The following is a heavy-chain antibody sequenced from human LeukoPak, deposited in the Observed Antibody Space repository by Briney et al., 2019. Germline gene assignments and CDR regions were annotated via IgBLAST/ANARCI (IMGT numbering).Heavy chain of an antibody. CDR3: ARDSGTSGEVKFDP. D-gene: IGHD3-10*01. Sequence: KPSETLSLTCTVSGGSVNSYYLNWIRQPAGKTLEWIGRIYDGGSTNYNPSLKSRVTMSVDTSKNQISLKLKSVTAADTAVYYCARDSGTSGEVKFDPWGQGALVTVSS. J-gene: IGHJ5*02. CDR2: IYDGGST. V-gene: IGHV4-4*07. CDR1: GGSVNSYY.